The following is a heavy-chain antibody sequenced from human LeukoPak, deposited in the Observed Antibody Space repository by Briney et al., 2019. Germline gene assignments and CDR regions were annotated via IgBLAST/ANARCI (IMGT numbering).Heavy chain of an antibody. CDR3: AGVIAARGAEYFQH. CDR2: INPNSGGT. J-gene: IGHJ1*01. V-gene: IGHV1-2*02. D-gene: IGHD6-6*01. Sequence: ASVKVSCKASGYTFTGYYMHWVRQAPGQGLEWMGWINPNSGGTNYAQKFQGRVTITADESTSTAYMELSSLRSEDTAVYYCAGVIAARGAEYFQHWGQGTLVTVSS. CDR1: GYTFTGYY.